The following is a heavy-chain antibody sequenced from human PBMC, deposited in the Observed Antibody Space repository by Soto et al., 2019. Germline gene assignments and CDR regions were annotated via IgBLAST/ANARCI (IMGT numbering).Heavy chain of an antibody. CDR1: GFNVRRNY. D-gene: IGHD2-2*02. J-gene: IGHJ4*02. CDR2: IHSDGTT. CDR3: AKDRIPDGRWNFDY. V-gene: IGHV3-66*01. Sequence: PGGSLRLSCVVSGFNVRRNYMNWVRQAPGKGLEWVSIIHSDGTTYYADSVKGRFTISRDNSKNTLSLQMDNLRAEDTAIYYCAKDRIPDGRWNFDYWGQGTLVTVSS.